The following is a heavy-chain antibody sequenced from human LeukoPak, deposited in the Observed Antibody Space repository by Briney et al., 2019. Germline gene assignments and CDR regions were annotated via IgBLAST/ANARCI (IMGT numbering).Heavy chain of an antibody. CDR1: GGSISSYY. CDR2: IYYSGST. J-gene: IGHJ3*02. Sequence: PSETLSLTCTVSGGSISSYYWSWIRQPPGKGLEWIGYIYYSGSTNYNPSLKSRVTISVDTSKNQFSLKLSSVTAADTAVYYCARDRTYNWNPPRNDAFDIWGQGTMVTVSS. V-gene: IGHV4-59*12. CDR3: ARDRTYNWNPPRNDAFDI. D-gene: IGHD1-1*01.